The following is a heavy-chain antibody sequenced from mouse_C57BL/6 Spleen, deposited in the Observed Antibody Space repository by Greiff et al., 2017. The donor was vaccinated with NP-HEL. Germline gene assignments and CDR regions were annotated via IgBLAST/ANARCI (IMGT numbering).Heavy chain of an antibody. CDR3: TRVPYGYYAMDY. Sequence: EVKLMESGEGLVKPGGSLKLSCAASGFTFSSYAMSWVRQTPEKRLEWVAYISSGGDYIYYADTVKGRFTISRDNARNTLYLQMSSLKSEDTAMYYCTRVPYGYYAMDYWGQGTSVTVSS. CDR2: ISSGGDYI. D-gene: IGHD1-1*02. V-gene: IGHV5-9-1*02. J-gene: IGHJ4*01. CDR1: GFTFSSYA.